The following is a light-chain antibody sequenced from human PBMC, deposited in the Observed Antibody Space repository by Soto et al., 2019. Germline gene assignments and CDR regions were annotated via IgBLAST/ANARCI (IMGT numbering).Light chain of an antibody. V-gene: IGKV3-11*01. CDR1: QSVSSY. Sequence: EIVLTQSPGTLSLSPGERATLSCRASQSVSSYLAWYQQKPGQAPRLLIYDASNRATGIPARFSGSGSGTDFTLTISSLEPEYFTVYYCQQRSNWPITFGQGTRLEIK. CDR3: QQRSNWPIT. CDR2: DAS. J-gene: IGKJ5*01.